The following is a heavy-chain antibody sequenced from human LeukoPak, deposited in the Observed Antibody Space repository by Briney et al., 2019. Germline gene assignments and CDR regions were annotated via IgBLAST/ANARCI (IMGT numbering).Heavy chain of an antibody. V-gene: IGHV1-24*01. CDR1: GYTLTELS. D-gene: IGHD5-12*01. CDR3: ATVQVATIVIAPLTEYYFDY. J-gene: IGHJ4*02. Sequence: RASVKVSCKVSGYTLTELSMHWVRQAPGKGLEWMGGFDPEDGETIYAQKFQGRVTKTEDTSTDTAYMELSSLRSEDTAVYYCATVQVATIVIAPLTEYYFDYWGQGTLVTVSS. CDR2: FDPEDGET.